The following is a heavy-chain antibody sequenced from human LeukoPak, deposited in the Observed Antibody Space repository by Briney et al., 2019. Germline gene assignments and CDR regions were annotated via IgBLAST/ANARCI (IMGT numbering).Heavy chain of an antibody. CDR1: GDSVSSNSAA. J-gene: IGHJ4*02. D-gene: IGHD6-13*01. CDR2: TDYRSKLYN. Sequence: SQTPSLTCAISGDSVSSNSAAWNWIRQSPSRGLEWLGRTDYRSKLYNDYAVSVKSLITINPNTSKNTFSLQLNSVTHEDTAVYYCASAHSSSWSGGNLPYYFDYWGQGTLVTVSS. V-gene: IGHV6-1*01. CDR3: ASAHSSSWSGGNLPYYFDY.